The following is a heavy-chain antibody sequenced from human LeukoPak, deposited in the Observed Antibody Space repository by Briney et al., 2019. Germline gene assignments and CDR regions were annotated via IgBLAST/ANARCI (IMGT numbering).Heavy chain of an antibody. CDR3: ARGRGYGGLY. J-gene: IGHJ4*02. D-gene: IGHD4-23*01. Sequence: SETLFLTCTVSGGSVSSGYYYWSWVRQPLGKGQEWIGYIYYSGSTNYNPSLKSRVTMSVDTSKNQFSLKLNSVTAADTAVYYRARGRGYGGLYWGQGTLVTVSS. CDR1: GGSVSSGYYY. V-gene: IGHV4-61*01. CDR2: IYYSGST.